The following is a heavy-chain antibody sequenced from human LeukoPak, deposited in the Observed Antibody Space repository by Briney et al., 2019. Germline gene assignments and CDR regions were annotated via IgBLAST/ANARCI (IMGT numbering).Heavy chain of an antibody. CDR3: VVAAPYDWFDP. V-gene: IGHV4-30-4*01. Sequence: ASQTLSLTCTVSGGSISSGDYYWSWIRQPPGKGLEWIGYIYYSGSTYYHPSLKTRVTISVDTSKSQVSLKLSSVTTADTAVYYCVVAAPYDWFDPWGQGTLVTVSS. D-gene: IGHD2-15*01. CDR2: IYYSGST. J-gene: IGHJ5*02. CDR1: GGSISSGDYY.